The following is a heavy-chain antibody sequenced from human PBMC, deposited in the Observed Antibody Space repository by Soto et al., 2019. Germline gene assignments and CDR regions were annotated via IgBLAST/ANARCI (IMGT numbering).Heavy chain of an antibody. Sequence: EPLSLTCIVSNYSISSGYHWGWIRQPPGKGLEGIGTIYQSGNTYQNPSLKSRVILSIDTSKNQFSLNLRNVTAADTAVYYCVRGKVNFDFWGKGILVTVSS. J-gene: IGHJ4*02. V-gene: IGHV4-38-2*02. CDR1: NYSISSGYH. CDR2: IYQSGNT. CDR3: VRGKVNFDF.